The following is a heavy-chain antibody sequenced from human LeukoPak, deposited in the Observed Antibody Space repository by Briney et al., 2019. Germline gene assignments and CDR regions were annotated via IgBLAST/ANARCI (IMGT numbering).Heavy chain of an antibody. CDR3: ARREASRYSSAWSLDY. J-gene: IGHJ4*02. CDR1: GYIFTSYW. D-gene: IGHD6-19*01. V-gene: IGHV5-51*01. Sequence: GESLKISCWGSGYIFTSYWIGWVRQMPGKGLEWMGIIYPGDSDTRYSPSFQGQVTISADKSISTAYLQWSSLEASDTAMYYCARREASRYSSAWSLDYWGQGTLVTVSS. CDR2: IYPGDSDT.